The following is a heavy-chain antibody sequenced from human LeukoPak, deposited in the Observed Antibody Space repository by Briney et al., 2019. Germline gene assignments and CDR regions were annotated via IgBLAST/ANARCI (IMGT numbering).Heavy chain of an antibody. CDR2: IKSKAHGGTT. CDR3: ATYSSSYYYFVY. D-gene: IGHD6-13*01. V-gene: IGHV3-15*01. Sequence: PGGSLILSCAASGFTFSNAYMSWVRQAPGKGLEWVGRIKSKAHGGTTEYAAPVKGRFTISRDDSKNTLFLQMNSLQTEDAALYYCATYSSSYYYFVYWGQGTLDPVSS. J-gene: IGHJ4*02. CDR1: GFTFSNAY.